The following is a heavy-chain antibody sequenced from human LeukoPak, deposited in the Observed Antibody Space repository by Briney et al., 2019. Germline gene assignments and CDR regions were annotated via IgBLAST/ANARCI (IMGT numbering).Heavy chain of an antibody. Sequence: PGGSLRLSCAASGLTFSSYAMSWVRQAPGKGPEWVSSISGSGGSTYYADSVKGRFTISRDNSKNTLYLQMNSLRAEDTAVYYCARDGPGTFDYWGQGTLVTVSS. CDR2: ISGSGGST. D-gene: IGHD1-26*01. CDR1: GLTFSSYA. CDR3: ARDGPGTFDY. V-gene: IGHV3-23*01. J-gene: IGHJ4*02.